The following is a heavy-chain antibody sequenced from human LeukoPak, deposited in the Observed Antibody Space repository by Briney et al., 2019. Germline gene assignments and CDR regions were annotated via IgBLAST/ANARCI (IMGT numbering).Heavy chain of an antibody. CDR3: ARDGPGIRGSFDI. J-gene: IGHJ3*02. Sequence: SETLSLTCTVSGGSISDYFWSWIRLPPGKGLEWLGYIYYNGNTNYNPSLKSRVTMSVDTSKNQFSLMLSSVTAADTAVYYCARDGPGIRGSFDIWGQGTMVTVPS. D-gene: IGHD3-10*01. CDR2: IYYNGNT. V-gene: IGHV4-59*01. CDR1: GGSISDYF.